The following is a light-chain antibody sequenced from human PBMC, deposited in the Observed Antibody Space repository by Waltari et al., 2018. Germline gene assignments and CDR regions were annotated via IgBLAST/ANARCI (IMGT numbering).Light chain of an antibody. J-gene: IGLJ2*01. V-gene: IGLV4-69*01. CDR1: SGHSSYS. Sequence: QVVLTQSPSASASLGASVKLTCTLSSGHSSYSIAWHQQHPEKGPRYRRKVNNDGGHTKGDGIPDRSSGSNSGAERYLTISSLQSEDEADYYCQTWGTGITFGGGTKLTVL. CDR3: QTWGTGIT. CDR2: VNNDGGH.